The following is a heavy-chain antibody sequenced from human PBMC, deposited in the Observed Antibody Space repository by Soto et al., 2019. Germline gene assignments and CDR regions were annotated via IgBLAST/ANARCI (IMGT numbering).Heavy chain of an antibody. CDR2: IYSGGET. Sequence: EAHLVGSGGGLVQPGGSLRLSCAASGFAVSANYLSWVRQAPGKGLEWVSLIYSGGETDYADSVRSRFTISRVNSENTLYLPMNCLKAEVRGVHYCVTRWTTAPFWGQGALVTVSS. CDR3: VTRWTTAPF. CDR1: GFAVSANY. J-gene: IGHJ1*01. D-gene: IGHD4-17*01. V-gene: IGHV3-66*01.